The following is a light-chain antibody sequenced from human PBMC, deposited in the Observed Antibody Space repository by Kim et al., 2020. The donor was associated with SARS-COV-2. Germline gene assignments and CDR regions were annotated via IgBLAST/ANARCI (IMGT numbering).Light chain of an antibody. Sequence: EIVLTQSPATLSLSPGERATLSCRASQSVTSNYLAWYQQKPGQAPRLLIYDASNRATGIPARFSGSGSGTDFTLTISSLEPEDFAVYYCQQRGNGPVSITFGQGTRLEIK. J-gene: IGKJ5*01. CDR1: QSVTSNY. V-gene: IGKV3-11*01. CDR2: DAS. CDR3: QQRGNGPVSIT.